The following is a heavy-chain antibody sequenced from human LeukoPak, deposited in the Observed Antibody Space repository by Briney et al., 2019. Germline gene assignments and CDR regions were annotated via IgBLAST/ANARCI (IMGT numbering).Heavy chain of an antibody. CDR3: ARDRGSSSWYGFFDY. D-gene: IGHD6-13*01. CDR1: GGTFSSYA. J-gene: IGHJ4*02. Sequence: VASVKVSCKASGGTFSSYAISWVRQAPGQGLEWMRRIIPILGIANYAQKFQGRVTITADKSTSTAYMELSSLRSEDTAVYYCARDRGSSSWYGFFDYWGQGTLVTVSS. V-gene: IGHV1-69*04. CDR2: IIPILGIA.